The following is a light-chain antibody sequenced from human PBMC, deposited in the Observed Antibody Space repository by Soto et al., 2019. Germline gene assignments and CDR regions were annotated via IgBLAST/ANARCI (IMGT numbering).Light chain of an antibody. CDR2: FAS. V-gene: IGKV3-15*01. J-gene: IGKJ4*01. Sequence: VMTQSPATLSVSPGERAALSCSASQSVSTNLAWYQQIPGQPPRLLIYFASTRASAVPARFTAGGSGTEFTLTISSLQSDDLAVYYCQQRSNWPPLFGGGTKVDIK. CDR1: QSVSTN. CDR3: QQRSNWPPL.